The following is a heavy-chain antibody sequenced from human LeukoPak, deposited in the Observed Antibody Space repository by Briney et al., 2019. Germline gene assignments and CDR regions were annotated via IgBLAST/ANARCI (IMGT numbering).Heavy chain of an antibody. D-gene: IGHD1-26*01. V-gene: IGHV3-23*01. CDR3: ARNVGY. Sequence: GGSLRLSCAASGFTFSSYAMSWVRQAPGKGLEWVSVISNSGGSTFYADSVKGRFTISRDNSKNTVYLQMNSLRDEDTAVYYCARNVGYWGQGTLVTVSS. CDR2: ISNSGGST. CDR1: GFTFSSYA. J-gene: IGHJ4*02.